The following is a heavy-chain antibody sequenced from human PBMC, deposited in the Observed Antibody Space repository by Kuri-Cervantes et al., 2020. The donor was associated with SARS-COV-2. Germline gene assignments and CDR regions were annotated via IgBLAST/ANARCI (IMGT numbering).Heavy chain of an antibody. D-gene: IGHD3-22*01. CDR2: IYGDGST. CDR3: AKDLYESGGYTWAY. V-gene: IGHV3-53*01. CDR1: GFTVNNNY. Sequence: GESLKISCAASGFTVNNNYMAWVRQAPGKGLQWVSIIYGDGSTFYADSVKGRFTISRDSSTNMVSLQMNSLRGDDTAVYYCAKDLYESGGYTWAYWGQGTRVTVSS. J-gene: IGHJ4*02.